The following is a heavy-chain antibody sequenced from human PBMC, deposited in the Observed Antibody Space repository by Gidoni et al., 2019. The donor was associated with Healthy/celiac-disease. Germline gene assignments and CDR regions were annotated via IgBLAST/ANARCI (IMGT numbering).Heavy chain of an antibody. V-gene: IGHV5-51*01. D-gene: IGHD1-20*01. J-gene: IGHJ5*02. CDR3: ARGVPGYNWNGSGFDP. Sequence: PSFQGQVTISADKSISTAYLQWSSLKASDTAMYYCARGVPGYNWNGSGFDPWGQGTLVTVSS.